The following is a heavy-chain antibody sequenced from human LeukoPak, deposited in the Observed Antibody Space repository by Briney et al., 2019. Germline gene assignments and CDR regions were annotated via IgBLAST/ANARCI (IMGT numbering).Heavy chain of an antibody. CDR1: GFTFTSSA. CDR3: AAPRAGYDFWSGYCPMDY. J-gene: IGHJ4*02. D-gene: IGHD3-3*01. V-gene: IGHV1-58*01. CDR2: IVVGSGNT. Sequence: ASVKVSCKASGFTFTSSAVQWVRQARGQRLEWIGWIVVGSGNTNYARKFQERVSITRDVSTSTAYMELSSLRSEDTAVYYCAAPRAGYDFWSGYCPMDYWGQGTLVTVSS.